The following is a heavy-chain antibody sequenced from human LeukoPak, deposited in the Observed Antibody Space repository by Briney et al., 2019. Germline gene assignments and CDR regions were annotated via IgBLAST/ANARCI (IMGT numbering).Heavy chain of an antibody. J-gene: IGHJ4*02. CDR2: IYPGDSDT. V-gene: IGHV5-51*01. CDR3: ARPAAGPHYDSRDSTYYFDY. CDR1: GYRFDSYW. D-gene: IGHD3-22*01. Sequence: GESLRISCKGPGYRFDSYWIDWVRQMPGKGLEWMGIIYPGDSDTRYSPSFQGQVTISADKSISTAYLQWSSLKASDTAMYYCARPAAGPHYDSRDSTYYFDYWGQGTLVTVSS.